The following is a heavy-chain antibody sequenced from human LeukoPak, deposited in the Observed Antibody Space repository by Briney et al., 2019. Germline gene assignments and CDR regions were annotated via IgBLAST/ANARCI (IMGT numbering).Heavy chain of an antibody. CDR3: ARLFRYYYGSGAPRGYFDY. CDR2: IYYSGST. Sequence: SGTLSLTCTVSGGSISSSSYYWGWIRQPPGKGLEWIGSIYYSGSTYYNPSLKSRVTISVDTSKNQFSLKLSSVTAADTAVYFCARLFRYYYGSGAPRGYFDYWGQGTLVTVSS. V-gene: IGHV4-39*07. D-gene: IGHD3-10*01. J-gene: IGHJ4*02. CDR1: GGSISSSSYY.